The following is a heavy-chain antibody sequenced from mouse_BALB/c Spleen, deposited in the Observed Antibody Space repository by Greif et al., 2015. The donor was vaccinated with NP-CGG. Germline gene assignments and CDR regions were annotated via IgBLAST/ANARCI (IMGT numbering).Heavy chain of an antibody. CDR1: GYTFSSYW. J-gene: IGHJ2*01. D-gene: IGHD2-4*01. CDR2: ILPGSGST. V-gene: IGHV1-9*01. Sequence: QVQLKQSGAELMKPGASVKISCKATGYTFSSYWIEWVKQRPGHGLEWIGEILPGSGSTNYNEKFKGKATFTADTSSNTAYMQLSSLTPEDSAVYYCARWDDYDDGFDYWGQGTTLTVSS. CDR3: ARWDDYDDGFDY.